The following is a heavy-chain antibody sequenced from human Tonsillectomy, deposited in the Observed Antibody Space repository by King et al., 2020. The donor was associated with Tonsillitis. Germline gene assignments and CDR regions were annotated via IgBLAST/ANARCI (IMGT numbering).Heavy chain of an antibody. D-gene: IGHD4/OR15-4a*01. CDR2: IWYDGSNK. Sequence: VQLVESGGGVVQPGRSLRLSCAASGFTSSSYGMHWVRQAPGRGLEWVAVIWYDGSNKYYADSVKGRFTISRDNSKNTLYLQMNSLRAEDTAVYYCARANFSSDAFDIWGQGTMVTVSS. V-gene: IGHV3-33*01. CDR1: GFTSSSYG. J-gene: IGHJ3*02. CDR3: ARANFSSDAFDI.